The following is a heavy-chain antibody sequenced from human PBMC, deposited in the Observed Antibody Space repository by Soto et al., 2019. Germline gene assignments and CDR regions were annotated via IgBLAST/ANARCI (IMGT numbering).Heavy chain of an antibody. CDR2: ISYDGSNE. CDR1: RFTFNNYG. D-gene: IGHD6-13*01. CDR3: ARLTSGYSSSWYYGMDV. Sequence: QVQLVESGGGVVQPGRSQRLSCAASRFTFNNYGMHWVRQAPGKGLEWVAVISYDGSNEYYADSVKGRFTISRDNSKNTLYLQMNSLRAEDTAVYYCARLTSGYSSSWYYGMDVWGQGTTVTVSS. V-gene: IGHV3-30*03. J-gene: IGHJ6*02.